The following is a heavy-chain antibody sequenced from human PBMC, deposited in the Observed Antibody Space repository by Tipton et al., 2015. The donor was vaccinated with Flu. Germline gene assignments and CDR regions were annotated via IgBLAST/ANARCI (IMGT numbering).Heavy chain of an antibody. V-gene: IGHV4-61*02. CDR2: IYASGST. D-gene: IGHD4-11*01. CDR3: AREAGYSDYLGLYFDY. CDR1: GDSISNGNNY. Sequence: TLSLTCTISGDSISNGNNYWAWIRQPAGERPEWIGRIYASGSTNDNPSFKSRVTISVDMSKNQFSLKLTSVTAADTAMYYCAREAGYSDYLGLYFDYWGQGALVTVSS. J-gene: IGHJ4*02.